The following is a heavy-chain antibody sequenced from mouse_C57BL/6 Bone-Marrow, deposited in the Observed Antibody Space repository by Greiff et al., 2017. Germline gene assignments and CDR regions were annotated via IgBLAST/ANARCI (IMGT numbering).Heavy chain of an antibody. V-gene: IGHV5-17*01. CDR3: ARPFITTVVDWYFDV. J-gene: IGHJ1*03. Sequence: EVQRVESGGGLVKPGGSLKLSCAASGFTFSDYGMHWVRQAPEKGLEWVAYISSGSSTIYYAETVKGRFTIPRDNAKNTLFLQMTSLRSEDTAMYYCARPFITTVVDWYFDVWGTGTTVTVSS. D-gene: IGHD1-1*01. CDR1: GFTFSDYG. CDR2: ISSGSSTI.